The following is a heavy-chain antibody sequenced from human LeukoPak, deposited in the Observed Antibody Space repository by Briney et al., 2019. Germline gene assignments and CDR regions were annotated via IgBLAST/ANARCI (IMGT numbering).Heavy chain of an antibody. CDR3: AKEYCSSTSCFY. V-gene: IGHV3-7*04. D-gene: IGHD2-2*01. CDR2: IKQDGSEK. Sequence: PGGSLRLSCAASGFTFSSYWMSWVRQAPGKGLEWVANIKQDGSEKYYVDSVKGRFTISRDNAKNSQYLQMNSLRVEDTAVYYCAKEYCSSTSCFYWGQGTLVTVSS. J-gene: IGHJ4*02. CDR1: GFTFSSYW.